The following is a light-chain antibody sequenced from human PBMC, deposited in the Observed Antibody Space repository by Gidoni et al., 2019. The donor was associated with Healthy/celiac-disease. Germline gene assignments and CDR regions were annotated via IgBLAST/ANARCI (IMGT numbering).Light chain of an antibody. CDR2: GAS. V-gene: IGKV3-20*01. J-gene: IGKJ2*02. CDR3: QQYGSSPCT. Sequence: RASQSVSSSYLAWYQQKPGQAPRLLIYGASSRATGIPDRFSGSGSGTDFTLTISRLEPEDFAVYYCQQYGSSPCTFGQGTKLEIK. CDR1: QSVSSSY.